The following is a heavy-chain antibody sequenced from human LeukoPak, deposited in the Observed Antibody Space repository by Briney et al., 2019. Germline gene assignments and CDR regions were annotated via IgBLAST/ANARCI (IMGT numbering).Heavy chain of an antibody. CDR2: IYTSGST. CDR1: GGSISSGSYY. J-gene: IGHJ4*02. D-gene: IGHD3-10*01. Sequence: SETLSLTCTVSGGSISSGSYYWSWIRQPAGKGLEWIGRIYTSGSTNYNPSLKSRVTMSVDTSKNQFSLKLSSVTAADTAVYYCARDQRGIVDYWGQGTLVTVSS. CDR3: ARDQRGIVDY. V-gene: IGHV4-61*02.